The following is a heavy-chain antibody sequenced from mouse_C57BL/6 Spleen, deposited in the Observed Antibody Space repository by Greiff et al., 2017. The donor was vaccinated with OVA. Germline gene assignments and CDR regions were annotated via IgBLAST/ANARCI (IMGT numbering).Heavy chain of an antibody. Sequence: QVQLQQPGAELVRPGSSVKLSCKASGYTFTSYWMHWVKQRPIQGLEWIGNIDPSDSETHYNQKFKDKATLTVDTSSRTAYMQLSSLTSEDSAVNYGARDSYVSNYAMDYWGQGTSVTVSS. CDR1: GYTFTSYW. J-gene: IGHJ4*01. V-gene: IGHV1-52*01. CDR2: IDPSDSET. CDR3: ARDSYVSNYAMDY. D-gene: IGHD1-1*01.